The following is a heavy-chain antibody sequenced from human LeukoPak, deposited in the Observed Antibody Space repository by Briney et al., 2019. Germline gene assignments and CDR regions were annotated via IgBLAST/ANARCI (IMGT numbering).Heavy chain of an antibody. J-gene: IGHJ4*02. V-gene: IGHV3-30*02. CDR3: AKDPGYYYGSGSPKFDY. CDR1: GFTFSSYG. Sequence: GGSLRLSCAASGFTFSSYGMHWVRQAPGKGLEWVAFIRYDGSNKYYADSVKGRFTISRDNSKNTLYLQMNSLRAEDTAVYYCAKDPGYYYGSGSPKFDYWGQGTLVTVSS. CDR2: IRYDGSNK. D-gene: IGHD3-10*01.